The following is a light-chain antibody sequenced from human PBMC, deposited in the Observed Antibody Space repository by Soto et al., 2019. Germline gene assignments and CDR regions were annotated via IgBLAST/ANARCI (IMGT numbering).Light chain of an antibody. CDR3: QHSKTYSWT. CDR2: DAS. CDR1: QSLSGW. J-gene: IGKJ1*01. V-gene: IGKV1-5*01. Sequence: EIQMTQSPSTLSASVGYRVTITCRASQSLSGWLAWYQQRPGKAPKLLIYDASSLESGVPSRFSGSGSETEFTLTITSLQPDDFATYYCQHSKTYSWTFGQGTQLDIK.